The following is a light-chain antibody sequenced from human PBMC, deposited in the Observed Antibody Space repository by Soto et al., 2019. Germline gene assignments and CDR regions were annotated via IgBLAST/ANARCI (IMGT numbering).Light chain of an antibody. Sequence: QSVLTQPPSASGTPGQRVTISCSGSSSNIGSNTVNWYQQLPGTAPKLLIYSNNQRPSGVPDRFSGSKSGTSASLAISGPQSEDEADCYCAAWDDSLNGHVVFGGGTKLTVL. CDR1: SSNIGSNT. J-gene: IGLJ2*01. CDR3: AAWDDSLNGHVV. V-gene: IGLV1-44*01. CDR2: SNN.